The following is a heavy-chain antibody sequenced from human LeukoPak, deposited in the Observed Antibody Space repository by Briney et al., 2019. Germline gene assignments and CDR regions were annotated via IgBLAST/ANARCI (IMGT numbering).Heavy chain of an antibody. V-gene: IGHV1-24*01. CDR3: ATGKPKLYDILTGYYAYNWFDP. Sequence: ASVKVSCKVSGYTLTELSMHWVRQAPGKGLEWMGGFDPEDGETIYAQKFQGRVTMTEDTSTDTAYMELSSLRSEDTAVYYCATGKPKLYDILTGYYAYNWFDPWGQGTLVTVSS. CDR1: GYTLTELS. CDR2: FDPEDGET. J-gene: IGHJ5*02. D-gene: IGHD3-9*01.